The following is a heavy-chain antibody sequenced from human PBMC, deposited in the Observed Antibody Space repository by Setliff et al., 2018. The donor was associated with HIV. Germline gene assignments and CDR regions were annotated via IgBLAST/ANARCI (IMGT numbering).Heavy chain of an antibody. J-gene: IGHJ5*02. CDR2: IDASANT. CDR1: GSSISSNYY. CDR3: AQGERDAYNYWFDP. Sequence: SETLSLTCTVSGSSISSNYYWAWIRQAPGKGLEWIGCIDASANTYYIPSLKSRATISVDTSKNQFSLNLSSVTAADTAVYYCAQGERDAYNYWFDPWGQGTLVTVSS. D-gene: IGHD1-1*01. V-gene: IGHV4-38-2*02.